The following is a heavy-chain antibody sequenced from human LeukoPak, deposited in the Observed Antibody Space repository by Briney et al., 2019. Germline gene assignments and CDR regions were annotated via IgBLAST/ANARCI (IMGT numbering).Heavy chain of an antibody. CDR3: ARELQLWAYFDY. Sequence: SVKVSCEASGGTFSSYAISWVRQAPGQGLEWMGGIIPIFGTANYAQKFQGRVTITADESTSTAYMELSSLRSEDTAVYYCARELQLWAYFDYWGQGTLVTVSS. J-gene: IGHJ4*02. CDR2: IIPIFGTA. CDR1: GGTFSSYA. D-gene: IGHD5-18*01. V-gene: IGHV1-69*13.